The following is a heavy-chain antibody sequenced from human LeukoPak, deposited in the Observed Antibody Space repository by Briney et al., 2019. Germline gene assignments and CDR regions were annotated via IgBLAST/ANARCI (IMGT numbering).Heavy chain of an antibody. CDR3: ARGVGPFDRIAAAGDAFDI. V-gene: IGHV1-69*01. CDR1: GGTFSSYA. CDR2: IIPIFGTA. J-gene: IGHJ3*02. D-gene: IGHD6-13*01. Sequence: SSVKVSCKASGGTFSSYAISWVRQAPGQGLEWMGGIIPIFGTANYAQKFQGRVTITADESTSTAYMELSSLRSEDTAVYYCARGVGPFDRIAAAGDAFDIWGQGTMVTVSS.